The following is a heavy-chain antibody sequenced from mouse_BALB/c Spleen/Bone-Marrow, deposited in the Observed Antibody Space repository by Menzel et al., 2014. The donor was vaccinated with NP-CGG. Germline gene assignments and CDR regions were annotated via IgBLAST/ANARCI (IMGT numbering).Heavy chain of an antibody. V-gene: IGHV1-7*01. CDR3: ARGNPLYAMNY. D-gene: IGHD2-1*01. J-gene: IGHJ4*01. Sequence: QVQLQQSGAELAKPGASVKMSCKASGYTFTSYWMRWVKQRPGQGLEWVGYINPSTGYTDYNQKFNDKAKLNAEKSTSRAYMQRNSLTSKDSAVYYCARGNPLYAMNYWGQGTSVTVSS. CDR1: GYTFTSYW. CDR2: INPSTGYT.